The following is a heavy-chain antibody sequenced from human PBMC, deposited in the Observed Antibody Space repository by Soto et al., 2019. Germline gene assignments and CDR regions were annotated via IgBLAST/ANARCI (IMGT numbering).Heavy chain of an antibody. CDR1: GFIVSSDY. J-gene: IGHJ5*02. CDR2: IYSGGNT. Sequence: EVQLVESGGTLVQPGGSLRLSCAVSGFIVSSDYMSWVRQAPGKWLEWVPGIYSGGNTYYADSVKGRFTISRDNSKDTLYLKTASLSAEDTAMYDCARHDWFAPWGQGTLVTVSS. V-gene: IGHV3-66*04. CDR3: ARHDWFAP.